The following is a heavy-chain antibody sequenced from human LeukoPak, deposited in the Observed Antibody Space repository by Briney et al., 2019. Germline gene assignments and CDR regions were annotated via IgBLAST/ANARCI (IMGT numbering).Heavy chain of an antibody. CDR1: GGSISSYC. J-gene: IGHJ6*03. D-gene: IGHD1-7*01. Sequence: SETLSLTCTVSGGSISSYCWSWIRQPAGKGLEWIGRNYTSGSTNYNPSLKSRVTMSVDSSKNQFSLKLSSVTAADTAVYYCARDAVELRYYYYMDVWGKGTTVTVSS. V-gene: IGHV4-4*07. CDR3: ARDAVELRYYYYMDV. CDR2: NYTSGST.